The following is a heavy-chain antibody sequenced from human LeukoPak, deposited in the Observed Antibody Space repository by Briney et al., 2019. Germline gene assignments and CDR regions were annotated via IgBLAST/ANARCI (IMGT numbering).Heavy chain of an antibody. CDR2: IYYSGST. Sequence: PSETLSLTCTVSGGSISSSSYYWGWIRQPPGKGLEWIGSIYYSGSTYYNPSLKSRVTISVDTSKNQFSLKLSSVTAADTAVYYCARHGRCSSTSCYVINWYFDLWGRGTLVTVSS. CDR1: GGSISSSSYY. D-gene: IGHD2-2*01. J-gene: IGHJ2*01. CDR3: ARHGRCSSTSCYVINWYFDL. V-gene: IGHV4-39*01.